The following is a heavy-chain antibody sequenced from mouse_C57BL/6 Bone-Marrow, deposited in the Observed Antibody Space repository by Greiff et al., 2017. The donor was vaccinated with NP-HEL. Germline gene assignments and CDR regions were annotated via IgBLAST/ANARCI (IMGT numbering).Heavy chain of an antibody. V-gene: IGHV1-19*01. CDR2: INPYNGGT. Sequence: EVKLQQSGPVLVKPGASVTMSCTASGYTFTDYYMNWVKQSHGKSLEWIGVINPYNGGTSYNQKFKGKATLTVDKSSSTAYMELNSLTSEDSAVYYCARLWGFAYWGQGTLVTVSA. D-gene: IGHD4-1*01. CDR1: GYTFTDYY. CDR3: ARLWGFAY. J-gene: IGHJ3*01.